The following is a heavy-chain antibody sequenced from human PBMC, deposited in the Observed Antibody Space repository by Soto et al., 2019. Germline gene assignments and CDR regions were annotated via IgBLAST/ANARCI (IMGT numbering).Heavy chain of an antibody. CDR1: GGTFSSYT. D-gene: IGHD4-17*01. CDR3: ARGIDYGVWRGAFDI. J-gene: IGHJ3*02. V-gene: IGHV1-69*02. CDR2: IIPILGIA. Sequence: QVQLVQSGAEVKKPGSSVKVSCKASGGTFSSYTISWVRQAPGQGLEWMGRIIPILGIANYAQKFQGRVTITADKSTSTAYMELSSLRSEDTAVYYCARGIDYGVWRGAFDIWGQGTMVTVSS.